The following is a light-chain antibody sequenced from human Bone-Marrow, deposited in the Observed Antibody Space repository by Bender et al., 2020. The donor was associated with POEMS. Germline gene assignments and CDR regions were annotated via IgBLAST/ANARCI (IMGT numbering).Light chain of an antibody. CDR3: CSYAGNSISL. CDR1: SSDVGRYNL. J-gene: IGLJ1*01. CDR2: EGT. Sequence: QSALTQPASVSGSPGQSITISCTGTSSDVGRYNLVSWYQQHPGKAPKLMIYEGTKRPSGVSNRFSGSKSGNTASLTISGLQAEDEAYYYCCSYAGNSISLFGSGTKVTVL. V-gene: IGLV2-23*01.